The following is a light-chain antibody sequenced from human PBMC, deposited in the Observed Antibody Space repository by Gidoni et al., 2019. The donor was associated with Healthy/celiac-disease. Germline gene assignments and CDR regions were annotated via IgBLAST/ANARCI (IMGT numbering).Light chain of an antibody. J-gene: IGLJ1*01. CDR2: DVS. CDR3: CAHAGGYSFV. V-gene: IGLV2-11*01. CDR1: SSDVGAYDF. Sequence: QSALTQPRSVSGSLGQSVTISCTGTSSDVGAYDFVSWYQQHPGKAPKLLIYDVSKRPSGVPDRFFGSKSCNTAFLIISGLQAEDDANYHCCAHAGGYSFVLGPGTEVTVL.